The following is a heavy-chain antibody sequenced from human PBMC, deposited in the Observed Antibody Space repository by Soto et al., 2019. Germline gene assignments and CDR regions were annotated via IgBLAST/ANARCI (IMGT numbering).Heavy chain of an antibody. V-gene: IGHV4-34*01. CDR1: GGSFSGYS. D-gene: IGHD2-8*02. CDR2: INHSGST. J-gene: IGHJ4*02. CDR3: ARDKITGLFDY. Sequence: SETLSLTCAVYGGSFSGYSWSWIRQPPGKGLEWIGEINHSGSTNYNPSLKSRVTISVDTSKNQFSLKLTSVTAADTAVYYCARDKITGLFDYWGQGTLVTVSS.